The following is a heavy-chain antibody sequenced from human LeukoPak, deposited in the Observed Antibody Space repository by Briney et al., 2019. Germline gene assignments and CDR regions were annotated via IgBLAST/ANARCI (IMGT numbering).Heavy chain of an antibody. D-gene: IGHD5-18*01. V-gene: IGHV3-15*01. Sequence: GGSLRLSCAASGFTFSNAWMSWVRQAPGKGLEWVDRIKSKTDVGTTDYAAPVKGRFTIPRDDSKNTLYLQMNSLKTEDTAVYCCTTLRGYSYGPRVYYYYMDVWGKGTTVTVSS. J-gene: IGHJ6*03. CDR2: IKSKTDVGTT. CDR1: GFTFSNAW. CDR3: TTLRGYSYGPRVYYYYMDV.